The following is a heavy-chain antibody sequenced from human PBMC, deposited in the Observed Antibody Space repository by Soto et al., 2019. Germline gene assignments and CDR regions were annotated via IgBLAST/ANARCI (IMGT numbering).Heavy chain of an antibody. CDR2: VSATVGTT. Sequence: DVQLVDSGGGLVQPGGSLRLSCAASGFTFSNYAMSWVRQAPGKGLEWVSLVSATVGTTYYTDSVKGRFTISRDNSKNMVYLQRNSPIVDDAAVYYCSNYRLSGGLYHWGQATLVPFPS. V-gene: IGHV3-23*04. D-gene: IGHD3-16*02. J-gene: IGHJ5*02. CDR3: SNYRLSGGLYH. CDR1: GFTFSNYA.